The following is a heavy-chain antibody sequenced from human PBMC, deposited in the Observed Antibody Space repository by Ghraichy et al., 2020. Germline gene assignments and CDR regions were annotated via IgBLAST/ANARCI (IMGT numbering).Heavy chain of an antibody. CDR3: ATDGSSGIFDY. CDR2: ISWNSGSI. D-gene: IGHD6-6*01. V-gene: IGHV3-9*01. CDR1: GFTFDDYA. J-gene: IGHJ4*02. Sequence: GGSLRLSCAASGFTFDDYAMHWVRQAPGKGLEWVSGISWNSGSIGYADSVKGRFTISRDNAKNSLYLQMNSLRAEDTALYYCATDGSSGIFDYWGQGTLVTVSS.